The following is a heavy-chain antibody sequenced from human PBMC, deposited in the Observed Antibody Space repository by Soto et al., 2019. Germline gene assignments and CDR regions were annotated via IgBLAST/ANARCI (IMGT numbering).Heavy chain of an antibody. V-gene: IGHV3-23*01. J-gene: IGHJ4*02. Sequence: EVQLLESGGGLVQPGGSLRLSCAASGFTFSSYTMSWVRQAPGKGLEWISAVSGSGGGTYYADSVKGRFTISRDNSKDTLYLQMNNLRAEDTAVYYWAKPPAYNRNDYWGQGTLVTVSS. CDR1: GFTFSSYT. CDR2: VSGSGGGT. CDR3: AKPPAYNRNDY. D-gene: IGHD1-20*01.